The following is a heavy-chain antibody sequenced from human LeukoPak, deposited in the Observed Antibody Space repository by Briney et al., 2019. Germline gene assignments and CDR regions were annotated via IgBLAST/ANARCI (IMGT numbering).Heavy chain of an antibody. Sequence: SETLSLTCAVYGGSFSGYYWSWIRQPPGKGLEWIGEINHSGSTNYNPALKRRVTISVNTSKHQFSLKLSSVTAADTAVYYCAREGSSTSCYKYWGQGTLVAVSS. J-gene: IGHJ4*02. CDR1: GGSFSGYY. CDR3: AREGSSTSCYKY. CDR2: INHSGST. D-gene: IGHD2-2*02. V-gene: IGHV4-34*01.